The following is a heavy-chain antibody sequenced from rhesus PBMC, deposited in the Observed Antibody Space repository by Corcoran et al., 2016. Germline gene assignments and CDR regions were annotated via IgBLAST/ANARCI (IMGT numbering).Heavy chain of an antibody. V-gene: IGHV1-198*02. Sequence: QVQLVQSGAEVKKPGAPVKVSCKDSGFTFGSYAINWVRQAPGQGLEWMGVFIPLGVLTNYAEKFQVRGTITADTSTSTAYMELSSLRSEDTAVYYCARSLPVLQFLDWLLSYGLDSWGQGVVVTVSS. J-gene: IGHJ6*01. CDR1: GFTFGSYA. D-gene: IGHD3-3*01. CDR3: ARSLPVLQFLDWLLSYGLDS. CDR2: FIPLGVLT.